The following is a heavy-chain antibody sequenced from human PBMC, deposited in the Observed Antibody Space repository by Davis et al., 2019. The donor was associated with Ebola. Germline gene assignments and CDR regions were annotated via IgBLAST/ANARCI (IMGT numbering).Heavy chain of an antibody. CDR3: ARAVIVGATTYYYYYGVDV. D-gene: IGHD1-26*01. CDR2: ISAYNGNT. Sequence: ASVKVSCKASGYTFTSYGISWVRQAPGQGLEWMGWISAYNGNTNYAQKFQGRVTMTRNTSISTAYMELSSLRSEDTAVYYCARAVIVGATTYYYYYGVDVWGKGTTVTVSS. J-gene: IGHJ6*04. CDR1: GYTFTSYG. V-gene: IGHV1-18*01.